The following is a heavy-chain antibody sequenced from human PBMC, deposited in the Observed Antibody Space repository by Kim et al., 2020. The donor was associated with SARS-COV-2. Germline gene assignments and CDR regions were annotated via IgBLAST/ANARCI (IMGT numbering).Heavy chain of an antibody. CDR2: IDPSDSYT. CDR1: GYSFTSYW. Sequence: GESLKISCKGSGYSFTSYWISWVRQMPGKGLEWMGRIDPSDSYTNYSPSFQGHVTISADKSISTAYLQWSNLKASDTAMYYCARLGPLAYCGGDCPYYYYGMDVWGQGTTVTVSS. V-gene: IGHV5-10-1*01. D-gene: IGHD2-21*01. J-gene: IGHJ6*02. CDR3: ARLGPLAYCGGDCPYYYYGMDV.